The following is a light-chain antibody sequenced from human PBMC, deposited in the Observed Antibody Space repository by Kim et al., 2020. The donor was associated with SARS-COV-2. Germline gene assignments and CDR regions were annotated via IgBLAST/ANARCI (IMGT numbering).Light chain of an antibody. Sequence: SASTGDRVTITCRASQGISSYLAWYQQKPGKAPKLLIYAASTLQSGVPSRFSGSGSGTDFTLTISCLQSEDFATYYCQQANNFPYTFGQGTKLEI. CDR1: QGISSY. V-gene: IGKV1-8*01. CDR2: AAS. J-gene: IGKJ2*01. CDR3: QQANNFPYT.